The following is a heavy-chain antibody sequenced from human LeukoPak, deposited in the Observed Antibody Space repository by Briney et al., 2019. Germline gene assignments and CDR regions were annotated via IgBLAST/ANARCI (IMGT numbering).Heavy chain of an antibody. CDR3: AKDRDSSSWYGTDAFDI. D-gene: IGHD6-13*01. Sequence: PGGSLRLSCAASGFTFSSYAMSWVRQAPGKGLEWVSAISGSGGSTYYADSVKGRFTISRDNSKNTLYLQMNSLRAEDTAVYYCAKDRDSSSWYGTDAFDIWGQGTMVTVSS. J-gene: IGHJ3*02. V-gene: IGHV3-23*01. CDR1: GFTFSSYA. CDR2: ISGSGGST.